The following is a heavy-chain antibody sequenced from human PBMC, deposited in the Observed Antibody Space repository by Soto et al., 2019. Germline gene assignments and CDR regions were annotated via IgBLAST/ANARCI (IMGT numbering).Heavy chain of an antibody. CDR2: IYWDDAK. Sequence: QITLKESGPTLVKPTQTLTLTCTFSGFSLSASGVGVGWIRQPPGKALEWLAIIYWDDAKHYSPSLKSSLTITKDTSKNQGVLTMTNMDPVDTAPYYCAHKGGGDRILDYWGQGTLVTVSS. CDR1: GFSLSASGVG. J-gene: IGHJ4*02. CDR3: AHKGGGDRILDY. V-gene: IGHV2-5*02. D-gene: IGHD3-16*01.